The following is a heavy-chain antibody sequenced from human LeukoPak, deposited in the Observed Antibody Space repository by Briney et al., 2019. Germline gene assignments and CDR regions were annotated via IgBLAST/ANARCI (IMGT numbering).Heavy chain of an antibody. D-gene: IGHD1-26*01. CDR3: ARIMGHFDF. CDR1: GVSVSSYY. J-gene: IGHJ4*02. CDR2: INPSGTT. V-gene: IGHV4-59*02. Sequence: SETLSLTCTVSGVSVSSYYWSWIRQPPGKGLEWIGYINPSGTTDYNPSLKSRVTISVDTSKNQSSLRLISVTTGDTAVYYCARIMGHFDFWGPGTLVTVSS.